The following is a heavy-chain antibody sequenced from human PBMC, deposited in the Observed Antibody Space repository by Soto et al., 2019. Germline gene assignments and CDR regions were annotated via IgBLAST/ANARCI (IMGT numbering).Heavy chain of an antibody. CDR2: IYSGGST. CDR3: ARGGGSYWGYFDY. V-gene: IGHV3-66*01. J-gene: IGHJ4*02. CDR1: GFTVSSNY. Sequence: GGSLRLSCAASGFTVSSNYMSWVRQAPGKGLEWVSVIYSGGSTYYADSVKGRFTISRDNSKNTLYLQMNSLSAEDTAVYYCARGGGSYWGYFDYWGQGTLVTVSS. D-gene: IGHD1-26*01.